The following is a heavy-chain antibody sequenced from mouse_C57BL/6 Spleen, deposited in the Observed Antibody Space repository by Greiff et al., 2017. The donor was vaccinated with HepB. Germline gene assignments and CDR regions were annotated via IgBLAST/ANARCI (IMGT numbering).Heavy chain of an antibody. V-gene: IGHV1-75*01. J-gene: IGHJ1*03. CDR1: GYTFTDYY. D-gene: IGHD2-3*01. Sequence: VQLQQSGPELVKPGASVKISCKASGYTFTDYYINWVKQRPGQGLEWMGWIFRGSGSTYYNEKFKGKATLTVDKSSSTAYMLLSSLTSEDSAVYSCARGDGYSYWSFDVWGTGTPVTVSS. CDR2: IFRGSGST. CDR3: ARGDGYSYWSFDV.